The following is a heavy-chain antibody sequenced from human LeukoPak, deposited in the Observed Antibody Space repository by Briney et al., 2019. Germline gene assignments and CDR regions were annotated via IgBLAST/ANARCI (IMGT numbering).Heavy chain of an antibody. CDR3: AREGLSGSYSGHAFDI. J-gene: IGHJ3*02. Sequence: GGSLRLSCAASGFTFSSYAMSWVRQAPGKGLEWVSAISGSGGSTYYADSVKGRFTISRDNAKNTLYLQMNSLRAEDTAMYYCAREGLSGSYSGHAFDIWGQGTMVSVSS. D-gene: IGHD1-26*01. V-gene: IGHV3-23*01. CDR2: ISGSGGST. CDR1: GFTFSSYA.